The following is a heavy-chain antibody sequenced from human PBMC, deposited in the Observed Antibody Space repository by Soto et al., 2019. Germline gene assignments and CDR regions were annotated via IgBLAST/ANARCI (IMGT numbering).Heavy chain of an antibody. CDR1: GGTFSSYA. CDR3: ARARGAYDSSGYYPSTYYYYGMDV. D-gene: IGHD3-22*01. J-gene: IGHJ6*02. V-gene: IGHV1-69*06. Sequence: SVKVSCKASGGTFSSYAISWVRQAPGQGLEWMGGIIPIFGTANYAQKFQGRVTITADKSTSTAYMELSSLRSEDTAVYYCARARGAYDSSGYYPSTYYYYGMDVWGQGTTVTVSS. CDR2: IIPIFGTA.